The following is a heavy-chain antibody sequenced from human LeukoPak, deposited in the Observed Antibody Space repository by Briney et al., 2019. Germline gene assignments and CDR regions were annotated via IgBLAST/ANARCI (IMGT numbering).Heavy chain of an antibody. V-gene: IGHV3-30*04. CDR2: ISYDGSNK. D-gene: IGHD3-3*01. CDR3: ASATILEWLTVDYYMDV. J-gene: IGHJ6*03. CDR1: GFTFSSYA. Sequence: GGSLRLSCAASGFTFSSYAMHWVRQAPGKGLEWVAVISYDGSNKYYADPVKGRFTISRDNSKNTLYLQMNSLRAEDTAVYYCASATILEWLTVDYYMDVWGKGTTVTVSS.